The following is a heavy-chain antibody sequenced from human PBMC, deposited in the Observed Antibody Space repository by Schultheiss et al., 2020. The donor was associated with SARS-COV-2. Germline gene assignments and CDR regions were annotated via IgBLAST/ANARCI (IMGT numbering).Heavy chain of an antibody. J-gene: IGHJ1*01. CDR3: ARSQRLIHGVHL. CDR1: GYTFTSYG. V-gene: IGHV1-2*02. Sequence: ASVKVSCKASGYTFTSYGISWVRQAPGQGLEWVGWINPHSGGTNFPQRFQGRLTLTRDTSINTAYLELSSLTSDDTAVYYCARSQRLIHGVHLWGQGTLITVSS. D-gene: IGHD5-18*01. CDR2: INPHSGGT.